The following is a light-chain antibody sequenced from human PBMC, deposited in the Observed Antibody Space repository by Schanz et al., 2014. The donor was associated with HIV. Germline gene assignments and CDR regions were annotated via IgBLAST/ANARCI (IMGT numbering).Light chain of an antibody. V-gene: IGKV3-15*01. CDR1: ESVSSS. CDR2: RAS. J-gene: IGKJ1*01. Sequence: TQSPATLSLSPGERATLSCRASESVSSSLLAWYQHKPGQAPSLLIYRASTRATGIPARFSGSGSGTEFTLTISSLQSEDFAVYYCQQYDNWPTWTFGQGTKVEIK. CDR3: QQYDNWPTWT.